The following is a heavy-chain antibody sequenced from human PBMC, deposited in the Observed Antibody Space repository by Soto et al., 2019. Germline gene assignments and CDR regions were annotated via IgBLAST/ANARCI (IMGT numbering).Heavy chain of an antibody. CDR3: ARPIRGPRTFNAMYL. CDR2: IERDDDDK. D-gene: IGHD1-20*01. Sequence: SGPTLVNPTETRTLTCTFSGFSITSPGMSVSWIRQPPGRALEWLALIERDDDDKYYSTSLKTRLTISKDTRKNQVVLTMANMDPADTATYYCARPIRGPRTFNAMYLWGQGT. J-gene: IGHJ4*03. V-gene: IGHV2-70*13. CDR1: GFSITSPGMS.